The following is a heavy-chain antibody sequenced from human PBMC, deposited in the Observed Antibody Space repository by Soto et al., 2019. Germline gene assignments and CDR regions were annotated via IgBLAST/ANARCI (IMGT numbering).Heavy chain of an antibody. Sequence: QITLKESGPTLVKPTQTLTLTCTFYGFSLTTSGVGVGWIRQPPGTALEWLALIYWDDDKRYSPYLKSRLTITKGTSKNQVVLTMTNMDPADTATHFCAPRTPTVTGWFDPWGQGTLVTVSS. J-gene: IGHJ5*02. CDR3: APRTPTVTGWFDP. CDR1: GFSLTTSGVG. D-gene: IGHD4-17*01. CDR2: IYWDDDK. V-gene: IGHV2-5*02.